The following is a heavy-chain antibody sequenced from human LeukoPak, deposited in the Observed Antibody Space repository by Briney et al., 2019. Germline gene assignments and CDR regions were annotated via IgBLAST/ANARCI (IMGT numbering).Heavy chain of an antibody. CDR1: GYTFSSYG. CDR3: ARVSEEMATITFDY. CDR2: ISAYNGNT. J-gene: IGHJ4*02. V-gene: IGHV1-18*01. D-gene: IGHD5-24*01. Sequence: GASVQVSCKASGYTFSSYGISWVRQAPGQGLEWMGWISAYNGNTNYAQKLQGRVTMTTDTSTSTAYLELRSLRSDDTAVYYCARVSEEMATITFDYWGQGTLVTVSS.